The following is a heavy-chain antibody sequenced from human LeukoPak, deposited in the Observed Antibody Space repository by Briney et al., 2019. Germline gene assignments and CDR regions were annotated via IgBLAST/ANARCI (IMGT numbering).Heavy chain of an antibody. CDR3: ASLTQDWHAFDI. V-gene: IGHV3-74*01. J-gene: IGHJ3*02. Sequence: PGGSLRLSCAASGFTFSNYWMHWVRQAPGKGLVWVSRINTDGSSTSYADSVKGRFTISRDNAKNTLYLEMKSLRAEDTAVYYCASLTQDWHAFDIWGQGTMVTVSS. CDR1: GFTFSNYW. CDR2: INTDGSST. D-gene: IGHD1-14*01.